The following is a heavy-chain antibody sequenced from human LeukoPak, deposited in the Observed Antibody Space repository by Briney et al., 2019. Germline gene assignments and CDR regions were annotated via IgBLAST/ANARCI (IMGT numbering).Heavy chain of an antibody. CDR2: IIPIFGTA. J-gene: IGHJ4*02. Sequence: SVKVSRKASGGTFSSYAISWVRQAPGQGLEWMGRIIPIFGTANYAQKFQGRVTITTDESTSTAYMELSSLRSEDTAVYYCARGPDYYDSSGYYYTDFDYWGQGTLVTVSS. CDR1: GGTFSSYA. D-gene: IGHD3-22*01. V-gene: IGHV1-69*05. CDR3: ARGPDYYDSSGYYYTDFDY.